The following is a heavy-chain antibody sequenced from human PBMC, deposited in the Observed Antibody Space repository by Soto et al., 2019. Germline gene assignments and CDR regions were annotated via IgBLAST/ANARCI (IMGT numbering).Heavy chain of an antibody. CDR3: ARGGGPADFWSGYPIDS. CDR2: IYHSGST. J-gene: IGHJ4*02. V-gene: IGHV4-30-2*01. D-gene: IGHD3-3*01. Sequence: SETLSLTCAVSGGSISSGGYSWGWIRQPPGKGLEWIGYIYHSGSTYYNPSLKSRVTIPVDRSKNQFSLKLSSVTAADTALYYCARGGGPADFWSGYPIDSWGEGTLVAASS. CDR1: GGSISSGGYS.